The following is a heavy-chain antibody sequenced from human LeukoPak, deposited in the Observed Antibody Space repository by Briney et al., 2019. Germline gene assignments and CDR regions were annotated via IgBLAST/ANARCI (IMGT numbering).Heavy chain of an antibody. D-gene: IGHD1-26*01. V-gene: IGHV3-30*18. Sequence: GGSLRLSCAASEFTFSSYGMHWVRQAPGKGLEWVAVISYDGSNKYYADSVKGRFTISRDNSKNTLYLQMNSLRAEDTAVYYCAKDLSDSDPQGYWGQGTLVTVSS. CDR3: AKDLSDSDPQGY. CDR2: ISYDGSNK. J-gene: IGHJ4*02. CDR1: EFTFSSYG.